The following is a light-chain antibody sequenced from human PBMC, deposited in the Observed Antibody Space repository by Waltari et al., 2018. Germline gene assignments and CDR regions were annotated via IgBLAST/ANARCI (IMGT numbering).Light chain of an antibody. CDR2: GKN. CDR3: NSRDSNGNPLYV. J-gene: IGLJ1*01. V-gene: IGLV3-19*01. Sequence: SSELTQDPAVSVALGQTVRITCQGDSLRSYYASWYQQKPGQAPVLVIYGKNNRPSGIPDRFSGSSSGNTASLTITGAQAEDEADYYCNSRDSNGNPLYVFGTGTKVTVL. CDR1: SLRSYY.